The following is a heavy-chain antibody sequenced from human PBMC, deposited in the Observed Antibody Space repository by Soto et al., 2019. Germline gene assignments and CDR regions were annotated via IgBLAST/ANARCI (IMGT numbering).Heavy chain of an antibody. CDR2: IYPGDSDA. V-gene: IGHV5-51*01. CDR1: GYNFISYW. J-gene: IGHJ4*02. Sequence: PGESLKISCKASGYNFISYWVAWVRQVPGKGLEWMGIIYPGDSDATYSPSFEGQVTFSVDKSITTAYLQWISLKASDTAVYYCARQAYYGSGTYYSDYWGQGTQVTVS. CDR3: ARQAYYGSGTYYSDY. D-gene: IGHD3-10*01.